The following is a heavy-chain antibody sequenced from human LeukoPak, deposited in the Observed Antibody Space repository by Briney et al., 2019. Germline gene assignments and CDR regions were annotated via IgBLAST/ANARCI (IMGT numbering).Heavy chain of an antibody. D-gene: IGHD6-13*01. CDR1: GITFSGYS. CDR2: ITGDSTYI. J-gene: IGHJ4*02. Sequence: GGSLRLSCAASGITFSGYSMNWIRLAPGKGLEWVATITGDSTYISHADSVKGRFTISRDNAKNSVYLQMNSLRAEDTAVYYCARDRRPTIAAAGAKAGEVDYWGQGTLVTVSS. CDR3: ARDRRPTIAAAGAKAGEVDY. V-gene: IGHV3-21*04.